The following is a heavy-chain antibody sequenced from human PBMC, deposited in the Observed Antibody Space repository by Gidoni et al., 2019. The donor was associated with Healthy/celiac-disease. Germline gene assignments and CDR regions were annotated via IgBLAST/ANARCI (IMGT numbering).Heavy chain of an antibody. CDR1: GGSISSGSSY. CDR3: ACYDILTGYRGYYYGMDV. V-gene: IGHV4-61*02. J-gene: IGHJ6*02. D-gene: IGHD3-9*01. CDR2: IYTSGST. Sequence: QVPLQESGPGLMTPSQTLSLTCTVSGGSISSGSSYWSWIRQPAGKGLEWIGRIYTSGSTNYNPSLKSRVTISVDTSKNQFSLKLSSVTAADTAVYYCACYDILTGYRGYYYGMDVWGQGTTVTVSS.